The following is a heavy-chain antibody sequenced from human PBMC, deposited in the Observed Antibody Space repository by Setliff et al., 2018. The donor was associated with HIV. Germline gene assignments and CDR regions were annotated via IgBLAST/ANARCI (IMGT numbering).Heavy chain of an antibody. CDR2: IIPIFGTS. J-gene: IGHJ4*02. CDR1: GGSFSNYA. V-gene: IGHV1-69*06. Sequence: SVKVSCKASGGSFSNYAFSWVRQAPGQGLEWMGGIIPIFGTSNYARKFHGRVTFIADRSTDTAYMELTSLTSDDTAVYYCARDLGGNNPSFDYWGQGTLVTVSS. CDR3: ARDLGGNNPSFDY. D-gene: IGHD3-16*01.